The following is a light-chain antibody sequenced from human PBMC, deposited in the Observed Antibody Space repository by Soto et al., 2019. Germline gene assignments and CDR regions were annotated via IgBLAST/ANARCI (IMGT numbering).Light chain of an antibody. CDR1: SSDIGGYNY. Sequence: QSALTQPPSASGSPGRSVTISCTGTSSDIGGYNYVSWYQHHPGKAPKVMIYEVSKRPSGVPDRFSGSKSGNTASLTVSGLQPEDEADYYCSSYAGSNNLGVFGGGTQLTVL. CDR3: SSYAGSNNLGV. J-gene: IGLJ3*02. V-gene: IGLV2-8*01. CDR2: EVS.